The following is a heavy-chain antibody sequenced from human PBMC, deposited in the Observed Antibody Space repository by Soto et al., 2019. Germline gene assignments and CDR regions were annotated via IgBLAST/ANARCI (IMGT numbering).Heavy chain of an antibody. CDR3: AREVPCRYFDL. V-gene: IGHV4-34*01. J-gene: IGHJ2*01. D-gene: IGHD3-10*01. CDR2: INHSGST. CDR1: GGSFSDYY. Sequence: QVRLQQWGAGLLKPSETLPLTCAVYGGSFSDYYWSWIRQPPGKGLEWIGEINHSGSTNYNPSLKSRVTISVDTSKNQFSLKLNSVTAADTAVYYCAREVPCRYFDLWGRGTPVTVSS.